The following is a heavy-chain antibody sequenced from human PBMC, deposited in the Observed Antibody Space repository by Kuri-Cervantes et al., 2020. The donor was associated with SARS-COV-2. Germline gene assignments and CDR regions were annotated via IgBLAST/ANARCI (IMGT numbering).Heavy chain of an antibody. Sequence: GESLKISCAASGFTFSNAWMSWVRQAPGKGLEWVANIKQDGSEKYYVDSVKGRFTISRDNAKNSLYLQMNSLRAEDTAVYYCARYNYPYSSSWYGMDVWGQGTTVTVSS. V-gene: IGHV3-7*01. J-gene: IGHJ6*02. D-gene: IGHD6-13*01. CDR2: IKQDGSEK. CDR3: ARYNYPYSSSWYGMDV. CDR1: GFTFSNAW.